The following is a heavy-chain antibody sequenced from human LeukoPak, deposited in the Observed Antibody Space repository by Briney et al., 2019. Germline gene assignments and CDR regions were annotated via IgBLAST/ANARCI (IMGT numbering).Heavy chain of an antibody. CDR3: ARGSSPPAATNWFDP. J-gene: IGHJ5*02. CDR2: ISAYNGNT. CDR1: GYTFSSYG. D-gene: IGHD2-2*01. V-gene: IGHV1-18*01. Sequence: ASVKVSCKASGYTFSSYGISWVRQAHGQGLEWMGWISAYNGNTNYAQKLQGRVTMTTDTSTSTAYMELRSLRSDDTAVYYCARGSSPPAATNWFDPWGQGTLVTVSS.